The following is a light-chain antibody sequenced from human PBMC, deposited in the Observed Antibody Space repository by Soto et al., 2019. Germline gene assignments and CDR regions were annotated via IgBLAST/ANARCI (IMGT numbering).Light chain of an antibody. CDR1: SSDVGGYKY. J-gene: IGLJ1*01. V-gene: IGLV2-14*01. CDR3: SSYTSSRTYV. Sequence: QSALTHPASVSGSPGQSITISCTGTSSDVGGYKYVSWYQQHPGKAPKLMIFEFSNRPSGVSNRFSGSKSGNTASLIISGLQADDDADYYCSSYTSSRTYVVGTGTKLTVL. CDR2: EFS.